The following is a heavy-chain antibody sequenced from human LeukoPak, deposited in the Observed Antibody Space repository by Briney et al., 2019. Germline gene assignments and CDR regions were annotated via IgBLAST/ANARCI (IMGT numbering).Heavy chain of an antibody. D-gene: IGHD6-25*01. Sequence: PGGSLRLSCAASGFTFNSYAMSWVRQAPGEGLEWVSYISRGGSAIYYADSVKGRFTISRDNAKNSLYLQMNSLRAEDTAIYYCAREGSGYYFDYWGQGTLVTVSS. CDR1: GFTFNSYA. CDR2: ISRGGSAI. J-gene: IGHJ4*02. V-gene: IGHV3-48*03. CDR3: AREGSGYYFDY.